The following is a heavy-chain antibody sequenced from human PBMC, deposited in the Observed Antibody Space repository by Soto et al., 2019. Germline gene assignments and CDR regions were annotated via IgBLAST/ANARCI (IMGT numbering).Heavy chain of an antibody. V-gene: IGHV2-5*02. CDR2: IYWDDDK. Sequence: GSGPTLVNPTQTLTLTCTFSGFSLSTSGVGVGWIRQPPGKALEWLALIYWDDDKRYSPSLKSRLTITKDTSKNQVVLTITNMDPVDTATYYCAHIPYSRLVFDYWGQGTLVIVSS. D-gene: IGHD5-18*01. CDR3: AHIPYSRLVFDY. J-gene: IGHJ4*02. CDR1: GFSLSTSGVG.